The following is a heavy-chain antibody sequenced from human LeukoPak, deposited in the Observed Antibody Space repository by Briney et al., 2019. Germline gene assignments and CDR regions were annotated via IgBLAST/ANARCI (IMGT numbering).Heavy chain of an antibody. D-gene: IGHD3-22*01. Sequence: SEPLSLTCTVSGGSISYYYWSWIRQPPGKGLECIGYISYSGRTNYNPSLKSRATISIDTSKNQFSLKLSSVTAADTAAYYCARDQGYYDRPDWVFDYWGQGTLVTVSS. CDR3: ARDQGYYDRPDWVFDY. V-gene: IGHV4-59*01. CDR2: ISYSGRT. CDR1: GGSISYYY. J-gene: IGHJ4*02.